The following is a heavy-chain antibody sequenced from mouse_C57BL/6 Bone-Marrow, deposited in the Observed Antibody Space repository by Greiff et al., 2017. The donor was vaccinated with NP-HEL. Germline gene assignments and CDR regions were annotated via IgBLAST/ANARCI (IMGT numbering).Heavy chain of an antibody. D-gene: IGHD1-2*01. CDR1: GYAFRSSW. Sequence: QVQLQQSGPELVKPGASVKISCKASGYAFRSSWLTWVKQRPGTGLEWIGRIYPGDGDTNYNGKFKGKATLTADKSSSPAYMQLSSLTSEDSAVYFGHYDGYIDYWGQGTTRTVSS. CDR3: HYDGYIDY. J-gene: IGHJ2*01. V-gene: IGHV1-82*01. CDR2: IYPGDGDT.